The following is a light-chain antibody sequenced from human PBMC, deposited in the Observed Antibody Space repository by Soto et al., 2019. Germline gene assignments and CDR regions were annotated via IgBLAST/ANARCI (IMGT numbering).Light chain of an antibody. V-gene: IGKV1-5*01. Sequence: DIQMTQSPSTLSASVGDRVAITCRASQTVSTWLAWYQQKPGTAPRLLIYGASSLNSGVPSRFSGSGSGTEFTLTISSLQPDDFATYYCQQYNSYSATFGQGTKVDIK. J-gene: IGKJ1*01. CDR3: QQYNSYSAT. CDR2: GAS. CDR1: QTVSTW.